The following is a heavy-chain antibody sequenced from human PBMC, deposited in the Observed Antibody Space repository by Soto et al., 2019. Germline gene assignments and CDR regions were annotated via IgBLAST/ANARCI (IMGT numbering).Heavy chain of an antibody. CDR2: IWYDGSNK. V-gene: IGHV3-33*01. CDR3: ARDLVAYFDY. Sequence: SLRLSCAASGFIFRNYGMNWVRQAPGKGLEWVAVIWYDGSNKYYADSVKGRFTISRDNSKNTVYLQMNSLRAEDTAVYYCARDLVAYFDYWGQGAQVTVSS. CDR1: GFIFRNYG. J-gene: IGHJ4*02. D-gene: IGHD5-12*01.